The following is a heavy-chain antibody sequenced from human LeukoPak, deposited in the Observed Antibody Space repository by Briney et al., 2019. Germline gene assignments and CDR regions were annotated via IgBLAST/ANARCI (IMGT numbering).Heavy chain of an antibody. CDR3: ARSHGSGSYHPFDY. D-gene: IGHD3-10*01. V-gene: IGHV1-18*01. J-gene: IGHJ4*02. Sequence: ASVKVSCKASGYTFTSYGISWVRQAPGQGLEWRGWISAYNGNTNYAQKLQGRVTMTTDTSTSTAYMELRSLGSDDTAVYYCARSHGSGSYHPFDYWGQGTLVTVSS. CDR2: ISAYNGNT. CDR1: GYTFTSYG.